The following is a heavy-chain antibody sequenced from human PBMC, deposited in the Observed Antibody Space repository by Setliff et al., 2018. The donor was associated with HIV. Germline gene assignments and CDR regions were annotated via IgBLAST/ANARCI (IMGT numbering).Heavy chain of an antibody. J-gene: IGHJ4*02. Sequence: LSLTCTVSGGSISSSSYYWGWIRQPPGKGLEWIGSIYYSGSTYYNPSLKSRVTISVDTSKNQFSLKLSSVTAADTAVYYCARAVFYNFWSGYYTDWGQGTLVTVSS. CDR1: GGSISSSSYY. D-gene: IGHD3-3*01. V-gene: IGHV4-39*07. CDR3: ARAVFYNFWSGYYTD. CDR2: IYYSGST.